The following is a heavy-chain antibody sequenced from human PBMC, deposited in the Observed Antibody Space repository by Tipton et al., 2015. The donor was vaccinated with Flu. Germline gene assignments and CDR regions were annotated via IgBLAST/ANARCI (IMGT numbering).Heavy chain of an antibody. CDR3: AREGPYVYGMDV. D-gene: IGHD2-21*01. J-gene: IGHJ6*02. CDR2: IYYTGTT. Sequence: TLSLTCSVSGDSISNSDYYWNWIRQSPGKGLEWIGNIYYTGTTQYNPSLQSRLSSSIDTSKTKFSLILNSVTAADTAIYYCAREGPYVYGMDVWGQGSAVTVS. CDR1: GDSISNSDYY. V-gene: IGHV4-30-4*01.